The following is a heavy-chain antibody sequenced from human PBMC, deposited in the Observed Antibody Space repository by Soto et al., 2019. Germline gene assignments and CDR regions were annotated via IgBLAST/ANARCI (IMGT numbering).Heavy chain of an antibody. CDR3: ARDNVDIVARRYYYGMDV. V-gene: IGHV1-69*13. J-gene: IGHJ6*02. D-gene: IGHD5-12*01. Sequence: EASVKVSCKASGGTFSSYAMSWVRQAPGQGLEWMGGIIPIFGTANYAQKFQGRVTITADESTSTAYMELSSLRSEDTAVYYCARDNVDIVARRYYYGMDVWGQGTTVTVSS. CDR1: GGTFSSYA. CDR2: IIPIFGTA.